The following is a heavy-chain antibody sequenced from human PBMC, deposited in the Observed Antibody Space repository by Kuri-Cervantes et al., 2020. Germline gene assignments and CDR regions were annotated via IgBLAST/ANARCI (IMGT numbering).Heavy chain of an antibody. J-gene: IGHJ4*02. V-gene: IGHV3-30*02. CDR3: AKDDPTAVAGSVTEGGSFDC. CDR2: IRYNGNNE. Sequence: GGSLRLSCAASGFTFSNYGIHWVRQAPGKGLEWVAFIRYNGNNEYYADSVKGRFTISRDNSKNTVYLQMNSLRGEDTAVYYCAKDDPTAVAGSVTEGGSFDCWGQGALVTVSS. CDR1: GFTFSNYG. D-gene: IGHD6-19*01.